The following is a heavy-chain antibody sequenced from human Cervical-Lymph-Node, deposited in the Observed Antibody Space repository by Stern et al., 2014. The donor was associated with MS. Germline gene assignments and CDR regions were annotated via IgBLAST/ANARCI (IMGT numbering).Heavy chain of an antibody. CDR1: GGSISSYY. J-gene: IGHJ6*02. CDR2: INTFGST. CDR3: ARGVLGFGEFPYGMDV. D-gene: IGHD3-10*01. V-gene: IGHV4-4*07. Sequence: VQLVESGPGKVKPSETLSLTCSVSGGSISSYYCSWVRQPAGKGLEWIGRINTFGSTNFNPSLRSRLTMSVATSKTQFSLKLKSVTAADTAVYYCARGVLGFGEFPYGMDVWGQGTTVTVSS.